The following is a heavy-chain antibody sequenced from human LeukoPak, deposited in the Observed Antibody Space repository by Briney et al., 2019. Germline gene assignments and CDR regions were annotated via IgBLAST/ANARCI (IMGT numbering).Heavy chain of an antibody. V-gene: IGHV1-69*13. CDR3: ATLKYYYDSSGYYPFDY. CDR2: IIPIFGTA. Sequence: ASVKVSCKASGGTFSSYAISWVRQAPGQGREWMGGIIPIFGTANYAQKFQGRVTITADESTSTAYMELSSLRSEDTAVYYCATLKYYYDSSGYYPFDYWGQGTLVTVSS. J-gene: IGHJ4*02. D-gene: IGHD3-22*01. CDR1: GGTFSSYA.